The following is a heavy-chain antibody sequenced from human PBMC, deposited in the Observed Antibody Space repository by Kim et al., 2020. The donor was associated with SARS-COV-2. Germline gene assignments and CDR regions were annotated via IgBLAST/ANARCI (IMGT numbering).Heavy chain of an antibody. CDR3: ARDLGNNSGYWYFDL. D-gene: IGHD7-27*01. J-gene: IGHJ2*01. Sequence: SETLSLTCTVSGGSMDTYYWSWNRQSPGKGLEWIGYIYSSGSINYNPSFKSRVTISVDTSKNQFSLRLSSVTAADTAVYYCARDLGNNSGYWYFDLWGRGTLVTVSS. CDR2: IYSSGSI. CDR1: GGSMDTYY. V-gene: IGHV4-59*01.